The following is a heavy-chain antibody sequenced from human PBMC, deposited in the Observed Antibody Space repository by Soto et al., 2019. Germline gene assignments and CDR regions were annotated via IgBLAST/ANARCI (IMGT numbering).Heavy chain of an antibody. D-gene: IGHD6-25*01. Sequence: LRLSCAASGFTFSSYEMNWVRQTPERGLEWVSYISSSGNIIYYADSVKGRFTISRDNAKSSLYLQMSSLRVEDTAVYYCARGGAEPATSWFDPWGQGTLVTVSS. J-gene: IGHJ5*02. V-gene: IGHV3-48*03. CDR1: GFTFSSYE. CDR3: ARGGAEPATSWFDP. CDR2: ISSSGNII.